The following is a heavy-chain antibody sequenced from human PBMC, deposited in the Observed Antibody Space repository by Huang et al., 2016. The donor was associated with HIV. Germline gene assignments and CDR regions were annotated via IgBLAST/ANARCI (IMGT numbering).Heavy chain of an antibody. CDR2: INHVGNA. CDR1: GGSFSRHY. CDR3: AREVMISFGGPFDP. Sequence: QVQLQQWGAGLLKPSETLSLTCAVYGGSFSRHYWNWIRQSPGKGLEWIGQINHVGNANYNPSLGSRVTRSVDTSKNQFSLKLTSVTGADTAMYYCAREVMISFGGPFDPWGQGTLVTVSS. J-gene: IGHJ5*02. D-gene: IGHD3-16*01. V-gene: IGHV4-34*01.